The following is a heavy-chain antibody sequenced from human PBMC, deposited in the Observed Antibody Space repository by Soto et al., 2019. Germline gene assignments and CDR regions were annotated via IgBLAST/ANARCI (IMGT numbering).Heavy chain of an antibody. CDR3: ASVPPKNQKLWGAWILVL. J-gene: IGHJ6*02. Sequence: HVKRVQSGGEVKKPGASVKVSCKGSGYSFASHGISWVRQAPGRGLEWMGWISVYNGETIFGRKFQGRVSMTPDTYTRTAHMERSLVTEDAAVLYCCASVPPKNQKLWGAWILVLWRQGTKVTVS. CDR2: ISVYNGET. CDR1: GYSFASHG. V-gene: IGHV1-18*04. D-gene: IGHD5-12*01.